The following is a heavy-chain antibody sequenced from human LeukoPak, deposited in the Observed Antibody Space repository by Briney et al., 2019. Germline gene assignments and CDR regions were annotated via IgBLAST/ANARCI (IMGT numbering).Heavy chain of an antibody. J-gene: IGHJ4*02. CDR2: IKSKTDGGTT. CDR3: TTGLYYDFWSGYFPPY. Sequence: GGSLRLSCAASGFTFSSYWMTWVRQAPGKGLEWVGRIKSKTDGGTTDYAAPVKGRFTISRDDSKNTLYLQMNSLKTEDTAVYYCTTGLYYDFWSGYFPPYWGQGTLVTVSS. D-gene: IGHD3-3*01. CDR1: GFTFSSYW. V-gene: IGHV3-15*01.